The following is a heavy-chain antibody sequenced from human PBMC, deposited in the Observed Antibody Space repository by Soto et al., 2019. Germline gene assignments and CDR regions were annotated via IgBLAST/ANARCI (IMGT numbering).Heavy chain of an antibody. J-gene: IGHJ4*02. V-gene: IGHV4-39*01. CDR3: ARRHSATWLLDY. Sequence: SETLSLTCTVSGESISGGGYYCSWIRQHPGKGLEYIGSIYSGGSTYYNPSLKSRVTLSVDATQNQFSLRLTSVTAADTAVYYCARRHSATWLLDYWGLGTLVTVSS. CDR1: GESISGGGYY. D-gene: IGHD3-9*01. CDR2: IYSGGST.